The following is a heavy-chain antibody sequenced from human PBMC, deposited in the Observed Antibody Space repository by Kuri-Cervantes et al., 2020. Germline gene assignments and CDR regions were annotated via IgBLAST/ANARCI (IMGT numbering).Heavy chain of an antibody. D-gene: IGHD3-10*01. V-gene: IGHV3-21*01. CDR1: GFTFSIYS. CDR2: ISSSSSFI. Sequence: GGSLRLSCAASGFTFSIYSMNWVRQAPGKGLEWVSSISSSSSFIYYADSVKGRFTISRDNAKNSLYLQMNSLRAEDTAVYYCARSVWFGRDGWYFDLWGRGTLVTVSS. CDR3: ARSVWFGRDGWYFDL. J-gene: IGHJ2*01.